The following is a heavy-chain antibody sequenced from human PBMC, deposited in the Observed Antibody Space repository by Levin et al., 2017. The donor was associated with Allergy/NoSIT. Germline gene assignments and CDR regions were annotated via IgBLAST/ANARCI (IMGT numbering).Heavy chain of an antibody. V-gene: IGHV3-30*18. CDR2: ITSDGSNK. CDR3: AKGGDFDY. Sequence: GGSLRLSCAASGFSFSTYGIQWVRQAPGKGLEWVALITSDGSNKYYADPVKGRFTISRDNSKNTAYLQMNSLRAEDTAVYYCAKGGDFDYWGLGTVVTVSS. J-gene: IGHJ4*02. D-gene: IGHD1-26*01. CDR1: GFSFSTYG.